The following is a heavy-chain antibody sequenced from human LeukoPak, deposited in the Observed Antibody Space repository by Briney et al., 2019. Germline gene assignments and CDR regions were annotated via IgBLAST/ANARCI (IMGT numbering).Heavy chain of an antibody. D-gene: IGHD3-10*01. V-gene: IGHV4-39*01. Sequence: PSETLSLTCTVSGGSISSSSYYWGWIRQPPGKGLEWIGSIYYSGSTYYNPSLKSRVTISVDTSKNQFSLKLSSVTAADTAVYYCARGGLWFGELSNWGQGTLVTVSS. CDR3: ARGGLWFGELSN. J-gene: IGHJ4*02. CDR2: IYYSGST. CDR1: GGSISSSSYY.